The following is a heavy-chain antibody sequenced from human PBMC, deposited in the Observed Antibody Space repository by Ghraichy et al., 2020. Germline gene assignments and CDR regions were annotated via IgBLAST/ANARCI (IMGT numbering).Heavy chain of an antibody. D-gene: IGHD3-22*01. CDR1: GGTFSSYA. J-gene: IGHJ5*02. CDR2: IIPIFGTA. Sequence: SVKVSCKASGGTFSSYAISWVRQAPGQGLEWMGGIIPIFGTANYAQKFQGRVTITADESTSTAYMELSSLRSEDTAVYYCPREGVVYYYDSSGYYNNWFDPWGQGTLVTVSS. CDR3: PREGVVYYYDSSGYYNNWFDP. V-gene: IGHV1-69*13.